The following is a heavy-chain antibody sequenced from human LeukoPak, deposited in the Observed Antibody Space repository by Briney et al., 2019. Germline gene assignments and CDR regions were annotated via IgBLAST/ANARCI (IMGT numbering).Heavy chain of an antibody. CDR3: ARGPNWNDVGYFDY. CDR2: INPNSGGT. D-gene: IGHD1-1*01. Sequence: ASVKVSCKASGYTFTGYYMHWVRQAPGQGLEWMGWINPNSGGTNYAQKFQGGVTMTRDTSISTAYMELSRLRSDDTAVYCCARGPNWNDVGYFDYWGQGTLVTVSS. J-gene: IGHJ4*02. CDR1: GYTFTGYY. V-gene: IGHV1-2*02.